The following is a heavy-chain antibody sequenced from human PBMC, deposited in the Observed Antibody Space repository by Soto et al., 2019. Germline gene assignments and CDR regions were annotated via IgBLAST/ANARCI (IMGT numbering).Heavy chain of an antibody. V-gene: IGHV3-48*03. CDR1: GFTFSSYE. CDR3: AREGTVHLDEGAFDI. D-gene: IGHD4-4*01. J-gene: IGHJ3*02. Sequence: EVQLVESGGGLVQPGGSLRLSCAASGFTFSSYEMNWVRQAPGKGLEWVSYISSSGSTIYYADSVKGRFTISRDNAKNSLYLQMNSLRAEDTAVYYCAREGTVHLDEGAFDIWGQGTMVTVSS. CDR2: ISSSGSTI.